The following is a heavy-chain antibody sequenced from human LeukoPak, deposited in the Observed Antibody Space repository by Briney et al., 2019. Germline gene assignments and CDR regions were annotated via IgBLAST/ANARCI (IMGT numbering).Heavy chain of an antibody. CDR3: ARGPSALEWSEGGY. Sequence: SVKVSCKASGGTFSSYAISWVRQAPGQGLEWMGGIIPIFGTANYAQKFQGRVTITADESTSTAYMELSSLRSEDTAVYYCARGPSALEWSEGGYWGQGTLVTVSS. V-gene: IGHV1-69*13. CDR2: IIPIFGTA. J-gene: IGHJ4*02. D-gene: IGHD3-3*01. CDR1: GGTFSSYA.